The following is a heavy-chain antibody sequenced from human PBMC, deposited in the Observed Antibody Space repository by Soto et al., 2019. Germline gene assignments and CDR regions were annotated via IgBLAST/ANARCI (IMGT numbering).Heavy chain of an antibody. V-gene: IGHV3-7*03. Sequence: EVQLVESGGGLVQPGGSLRLSCAASGFTFSSYVLSWVRQAPGKGLEWVANLRHGGNEKFYVDSVKGRFTISRDNAKNTLLLPIKYQSAKDTAVYYSAGVNSVAVEYWGQGTLVAVS. D-gene: IGHD2-15*01. CDR2: LRHGGNEK. J-gene: IGHJ4*01. CDR1: GFTFSSYV. CDR3: AGVNSVAVEY.